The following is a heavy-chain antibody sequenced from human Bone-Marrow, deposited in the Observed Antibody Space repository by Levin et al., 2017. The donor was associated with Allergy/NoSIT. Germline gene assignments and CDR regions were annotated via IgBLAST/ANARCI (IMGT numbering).Heavy chain of an antibody. CDR2: ISPGDGAK. Sequence: HGESLKISCKASGFSFTSHWIGWARQMPGKGLEWMGNISPGDGAKRYSPSFEGQVTMSVDKPITTAYLQWRSPKASDTGIYICTKPYTSSWYAWHTWGQGTPVIVSA. CDR1: GFSFTSHW. D-gene: IGHD6-13*01. J-gene: IGHJ4*02. CDR3: TKPYTSSWYAWHT. V-gene: IGHV5-51*01.